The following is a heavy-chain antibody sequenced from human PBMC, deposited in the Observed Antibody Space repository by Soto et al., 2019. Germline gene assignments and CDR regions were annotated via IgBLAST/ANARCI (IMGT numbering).Heavy chain of an antibody. CDR3: AYTLYCSLGDYYYYSMDV. CDR2: ISAYNGNT. CDR1: GYTFTSYG. D-gene: IGHD3-10*01. V-gene: IGHV1-18*01. J-gene: IGHJ6*02. Sequence: QVQLVQSGAEVKKPGASVKVSCKASGYTFTSYGISWVRQAPGQGLGWMGWISAYNGNTNYAQKLQGRVTMTTDTSTSTAYMELRSLRADDTAVYYCAYTLYCSLGDYYYYSMDVGGQVTTVTVSS.